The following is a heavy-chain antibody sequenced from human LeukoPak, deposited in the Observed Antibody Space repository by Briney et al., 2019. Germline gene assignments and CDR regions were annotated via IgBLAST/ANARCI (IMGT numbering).Heavy chain of an antibody. J-gene: IGHJ4*02. V-gene: IGHV3-23*01. CDR1: GFTFSNSA. CDR2: ISASGGSA. Sequence: GGSLRLSCAASGFTFSNSAMSWVRQTPGEGLEWVSAISASGGSAYYPDSAKGRFTISRDNSKNTLYLQMNSLRAEDTAVYYCAKSGSYLYYFDYWGQGTLVTVSS. D-gene: IGHD1-26*01. CDR3: AKSGSYLYYFDY.